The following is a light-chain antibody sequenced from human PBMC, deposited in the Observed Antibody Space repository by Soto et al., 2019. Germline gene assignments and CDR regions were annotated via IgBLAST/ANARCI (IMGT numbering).Light chain of an antibody. J-gene: IGKJ5*01. Sequence: EIVMTQSPATLSVSPGERATLSCRASQSVSSNLAWYQQKPGQAPRLLIYGASTRATGIPARFSGSGSGTDFTLTISRLEPEDFAVYFCQHYTGPPTTFGQGTRLEIK. CDR3: QHYTGPPTT. CDR1: QSVSSN. CDR2: GAS. V-gene: IGKV3-15*01.